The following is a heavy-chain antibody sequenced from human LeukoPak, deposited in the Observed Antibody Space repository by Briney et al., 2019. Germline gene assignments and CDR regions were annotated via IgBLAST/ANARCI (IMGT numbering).Heavy chain of an antibody. D-gene: IGHD6-13*01. CDR1: GFTFSSYA. V-gene: IGHV3-21*01. Sequence: PGGSLRLSCAASGFTFSSYAMSWVRQAPGKGLEWVSAISSSSRHIYYADSAKGRFTISRDNAKNSLYLQMNSLRAEDTAVYYCARDFRVGGSWYSVGAFDIWGQGTMVTVSS. CDR2: ISSSSRHI. J-gene: IGHJ3*02. CDR3: ARDFRVGGSWYSVGAFDI.